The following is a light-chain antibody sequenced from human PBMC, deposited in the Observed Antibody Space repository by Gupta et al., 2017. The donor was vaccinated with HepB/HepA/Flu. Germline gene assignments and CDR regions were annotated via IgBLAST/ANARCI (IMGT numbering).Light chain of an antibody. V-gene: IGKV2-30*02. J-gene: IGKJ2*01. CDR1: QSLVHSNGNIY. Sequence: DIVMIQSPLSLSVTLGHPASMSCRSRQSLVHSNGNIYLNWFHQRPGQSPRLLIYRISNRESGVPDRFTGSGSGTDFTLRISRVEAEDVGIYYCMQGGHWPYTFGQGTILEIK. CDR3: MQGGHWPYT. CDR2: RIS.